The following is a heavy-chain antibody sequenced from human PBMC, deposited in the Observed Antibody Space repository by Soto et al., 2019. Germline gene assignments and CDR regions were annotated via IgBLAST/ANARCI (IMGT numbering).Heavy chain of an antibody. CDR2: IWYDGSNK. CDR1: GFTFSSYG. J-gene: IGHJ4*02. CDR3: ARESCTNGVCYIAY. D-gene: IGHD2-8*01. V-gene: IGHV3-33*01. Sequence: GGSLRLSCAASGFTFSSYGMHWVRQAPGKGLEWVAVIWYDGSNKYYADSVKGRFTISRDNSKNTLYLQMNSLRAEDTAVYYCARESCTNGVCYIAYWGQGTLVTVSS.